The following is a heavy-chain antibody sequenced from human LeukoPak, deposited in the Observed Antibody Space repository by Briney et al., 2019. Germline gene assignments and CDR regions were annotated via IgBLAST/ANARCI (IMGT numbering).Heavy chain of an antibody. CDR2: IYTGESDN. D-gene: IGHD5-24*01. CDR1: WYSFKSYW. CDR3: SRRGRRDGYNPANWFDP. V-gene: IGHV5-51*01. Sequence: EALKISWWSLWYSFKSYWIGRVRQIPRKGAGLVGSIYTGESDNRYSPSLQGQVPISADNSISTDYLQWSSLKASDTDMYDCSRRGRRDGYNPANWFDPWGQGTLVTVSS. J-gene: IGHJ5*02.